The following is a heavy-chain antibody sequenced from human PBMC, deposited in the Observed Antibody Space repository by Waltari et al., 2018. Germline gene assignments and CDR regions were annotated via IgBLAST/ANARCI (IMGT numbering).Heavy chain of an antibody. Sequence: EVRLVESVGVSVQSAGSLILSCDVSGFTFSHYWMHWVRQSPGKGLMWVARISNEGTRTRYADSVNGRFTISRDNTKNTLYLQMHSLTAEDTAVYFCARVEPADYIGTDYWGPGTLVTVSS. D-gene: IGHD1-1*01. CDR3: ARVEPADYIGTDY. J-gene: IGHJ4*02. CDR1: GFTFSHYW. V-gene: IGHV3-74*01. CDR2: ISNEGTRT.